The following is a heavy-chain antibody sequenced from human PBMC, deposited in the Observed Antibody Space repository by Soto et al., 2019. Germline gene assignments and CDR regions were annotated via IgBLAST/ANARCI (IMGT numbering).Heavy chain of an antibody. D-gene: IGHD3-9*01. CDR3: ARAGLEDFDWLLPDY. Sequence: PSETLSLTCTVSGGSISSGGYYWTWIRQHPGKGLEWIGYIYYSGSTNYNPSLKSRVTISVDTSKNQFSLKLSSVTAADTAVYYCARAGLEDFDWLLPDYWGQGTLVTVSS. V-gene: IGHV4-61*08. CDR2: IYYSGST. CDR1: GGSISSGGYY. J-gene: IGHJ4*02.